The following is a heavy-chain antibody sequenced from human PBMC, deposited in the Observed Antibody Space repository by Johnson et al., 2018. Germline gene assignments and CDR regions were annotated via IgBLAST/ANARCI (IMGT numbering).Heavy chain of an antibody. V-gene: IGHV3-30*18. CDR1: GFTFSSYG. D-gene: IGHD2/OR15-2a*01. Sequence: QVQLVQSGGGVVQPGRSLRLSCAASGFTFSSYGMHWVRQAPGKGLEWVAVISYDGSNKYYADSVKRRFTISRDNSKNTLLLQMNSLRAEETAVYYCAKEGVMSWGYYGPFQYWGPGTLVTGSS. J-gene: IGHJ1*01. CDR2: ISYDGSNK. CDR3: AKEGVMSWGYYGPFQY.